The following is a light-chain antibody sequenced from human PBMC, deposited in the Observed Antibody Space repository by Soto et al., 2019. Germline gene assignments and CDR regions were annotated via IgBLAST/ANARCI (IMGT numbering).Light chain of an antibody. Sequence: EIVLTQSPATLSMSPGERATLSFSASESVSTYLAWFQQKPGQAPRLLIYDASNRATGIPARFSGSGSETDFTLTISSLEPEDSAVYFCQQRARWVTFGQGTRLEI. V-gene: IGKV3-11*01. CDR2: DAS. J-gene: IGKJ5*01. CDR3: QQRARWVT. CDR1: ESVSTY.